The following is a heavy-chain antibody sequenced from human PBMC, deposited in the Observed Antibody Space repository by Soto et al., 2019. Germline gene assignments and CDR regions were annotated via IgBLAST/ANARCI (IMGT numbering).Heavy chain of an antibody. D-gene: IGHD6-19*01. CDR1: GYTFTSYD. V-gene: IGHV1-8*01. CDR3: ARDWPRQWLANYYYYGMDV. J-gene: IGHJ6*02. Sequence: ASVKVSCKASGYTFTSYDINWVRQATGQGLEWMGWMNPNSGNTGYAQKFQGRVTMTRDTSISTAYMELNRLRSDDTAGYYCARDWPRQWLANYYYYGMDVWGQGTTVTVSS. CDR2: MNPNSGNT.